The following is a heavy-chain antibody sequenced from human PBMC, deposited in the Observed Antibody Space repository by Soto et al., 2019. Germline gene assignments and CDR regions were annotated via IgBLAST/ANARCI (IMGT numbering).Heavy chain of an antibody. V-gene: IGHV5-51*01. Sequence: GESLKISCKGSGYSFTSYWIGWVRQMPGKGLEWMGIIYPGDSDTRYSPSFQGQVTISADKSISTAYLQWSSLKASDTAMYYCARSPDTAMVSFYFDYWGQGTLVTVSS. J-gene: IGHJ4*02. CDR3: ARSPDTAMVSFYFDY. CDR1: GYSFTSYW. D-gene: IGHD5-18*01. CDR2: IYPGDSDT.